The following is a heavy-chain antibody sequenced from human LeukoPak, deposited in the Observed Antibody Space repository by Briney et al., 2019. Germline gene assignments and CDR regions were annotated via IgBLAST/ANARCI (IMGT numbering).Heavy chain of an antibody. V-gene: IGHV3-21*05. CDR3: ARGSKSWFGETIFDY. CDR2: ISSSSSYT. CDR1: GFTFSSYG. D-gene: IGHD3-10*01. J-gene: IGHJ4*02. Sequence: GRSLRLSCAASGFTFSSYGMHWVRQAPGKGLEWVSYISSSSSYTNYADSVKGRFTISRDNAKNSLYLQMNSLRAEDTAVYYCARGSKSWFGETIFDYWGQGTLVTVSS.